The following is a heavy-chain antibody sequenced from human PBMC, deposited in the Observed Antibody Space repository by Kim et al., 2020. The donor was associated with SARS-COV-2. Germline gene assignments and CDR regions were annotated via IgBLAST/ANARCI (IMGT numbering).Heavy chain of an antibody. CDR1: GGTFSSYA. CDR3: ARGEEDGDYRSGYYFDY. V-gene: IGHV1-69*13. CDR2: IIPIFGTA. Sequence: SVKVSCKASGGTFSSYAISWVRQAPGQGLEWMGGIIPIFGTANYAQKFQGRVTITADESTSTAYMELSSLRSEDTAVYYCARGEEDGDYRSGYYFDYWGQGTLVTVSS. D-gene: IGHD4-17*01. J-gene: IGHJ4*02.